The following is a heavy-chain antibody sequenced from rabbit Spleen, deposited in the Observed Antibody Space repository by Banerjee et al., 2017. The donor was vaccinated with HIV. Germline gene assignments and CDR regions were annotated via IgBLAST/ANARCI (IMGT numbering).Heavy chain of an antibody. Sequence: CKASGLDFSVGDVMCWVRQAPGKGLEWIGCINIITNRADYANWPKGRFTISKTSSTTVTLQMTSLTAADTATYFCARNYVNAFDPWGPGTLVTVS. CDR1: GLDFSVGDV. CDR3: ARNYVNAFDP. J-gene: IGHJ2*01. CDR2: INIITNRA. D-gene: IGHD1-1*01. V-gene: IGHV1S40*01.